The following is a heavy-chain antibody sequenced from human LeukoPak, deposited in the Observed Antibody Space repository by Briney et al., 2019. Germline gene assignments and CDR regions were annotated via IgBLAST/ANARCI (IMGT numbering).Heavy chain of an antibody. V-gene: IGHV4-4*07. D-gene: IGHD3-3*01. Sequence: PSETLSLTCTVSGGSISIYYWNWIRQPAGKGLEWIGRIFTSGITNYNPSLKSRVTISVDTSKNQFSLKLSSVTAADTAVYYCARVLYYDFWRITVYYYMDVWGKGTTVTVSS. CDR2: IFTSGIT. CDR3: ARVLYYDFWRITVYYYMDV. CDR1: GGSISIYY. J-gene: IGHJ6*03.